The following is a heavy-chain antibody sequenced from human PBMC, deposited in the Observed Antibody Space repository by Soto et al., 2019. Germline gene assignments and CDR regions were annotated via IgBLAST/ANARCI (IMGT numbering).Heavy chain of an antibody. J-gene: IGHJ4*02. CDR1: GFTFSSYW. Sequence: EVQLVESGGGLVQPGGSLRLSCAASGFTFSSYWMHWVRQAPGKGLMWVSRINRDGSTTSYADSVKGRFTISRDNAKNTQDLQMNSLRADDTAVYYCARDEDSSGWYYFVYWGQGTLVTVSS. D-gene: IGHD6-19*01. CDR2: INRDGSTT. CDR3: ARDEDSSGWYYFVY. V-gene: IGHV3-74*01.